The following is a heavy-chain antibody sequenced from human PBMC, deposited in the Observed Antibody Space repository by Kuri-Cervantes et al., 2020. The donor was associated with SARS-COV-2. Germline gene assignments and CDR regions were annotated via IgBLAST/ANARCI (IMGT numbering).Heavy chain of an antibody. Sequence: ASVKVSCKASGYTFNIYDIHWVRQATGQGLEWMGWMNPNSGITGYAQKFQGRVTMTEDTSTDTAYMELSSLRSEDTAVYYCATVPAVLMVSYFDYWGQGTLVTVSS. J-gene: IGHJ4*02. D-gene: IGHD2-8*01. V-gene: IGHV1-8*02. CDR1: GYTFNIYD. CDR3: ATVPAVLMVSYFDY. CDR2: MNPNSGIT.